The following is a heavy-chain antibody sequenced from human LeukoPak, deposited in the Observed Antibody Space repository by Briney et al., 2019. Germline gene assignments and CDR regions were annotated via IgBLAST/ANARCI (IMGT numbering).Heavy chain of an antibody. Sequence: GGSLRLSCAASGFTFSSYAMSWVRQAPGKGLEWVSAISGSGGSTYYADSVKGRFTISRDNPKNTLYLQMNSLRAEDTAVYYCAKRDQLLTYLDYWGKGTLVTVSS. CDR1: GFTFSSYA. D-gene: IGHD2-2*01. V-gene: IGHV3-23*01. CDR2: ISGSGGST. J-gene: IGHJ4*02. CDR3: AKRDQLLTYLDY.